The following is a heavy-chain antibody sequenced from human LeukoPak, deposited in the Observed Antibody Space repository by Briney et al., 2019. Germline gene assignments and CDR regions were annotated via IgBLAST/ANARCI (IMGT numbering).Heavy chain of an antibody. V-gene: IGHV1-2*02. D-gene: IGHD2-2*01. CDR1: GYTFTGYS. CDR2: INPNSGGT. Sequence: AASVKVSCKASGYTFTGYSVHWVRQAPGQGLEWMGWINPNSGGTKYALKFQGRVTMTRDTSISTAYMELSRLTSDDTAVYYCARGQRVVVVRRRYYYMDVWGKGTTVTVSS. CDR3: ARGQRVVVVRRRYYYMDV. J-gene: IGHJ6*03.